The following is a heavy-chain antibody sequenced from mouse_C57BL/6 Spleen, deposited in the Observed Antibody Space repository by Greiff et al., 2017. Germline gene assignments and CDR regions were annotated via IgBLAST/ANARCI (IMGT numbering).Heavy chain of an antibody. CDR1: GFTFSSYA. CDR3: ARKNYGSSYEYFDV. J-gene: IGHJ1*03. Sequence: EVKLVESGGGLVKPGGSLKLSCAASGFTFSSYAMSWVRQTPEKRLEWVATISDGGSYTYYPDNVKGRFTISRDNAKNNLYLQMSHLKSEDTAMYYCARKNYGSSYEYFDVWGTGTTVTVSS. D-gene: IGHD1-1*01. CDR2: ISDGGSYT. V-gene: IGHV5-4*03.